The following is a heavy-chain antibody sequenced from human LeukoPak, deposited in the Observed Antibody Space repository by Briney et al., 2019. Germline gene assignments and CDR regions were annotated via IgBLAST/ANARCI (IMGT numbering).Heavy chain of an antibody. CDR2: IYTSGST. V-gene: IGHV4-4*07. CDR3: ARGLAVAGTGLVHYYMDV. D-gene: IGHD6-19*01. Sequence: SETLSLTCTVSGGSISSYYWSWIRQPAGKGLEWIGRIYTSGSTNYNPSLKSRVTMSVDTSKNQFSLKLSSVTAADTAVYYCARGLAVAGTGLVHYYMDVWGKGTTVTISS. CDR1: GGSISSYY. J-gene: IGHJ6*03.